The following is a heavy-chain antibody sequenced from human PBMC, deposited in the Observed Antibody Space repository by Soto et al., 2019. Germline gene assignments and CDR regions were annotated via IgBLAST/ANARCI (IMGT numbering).Heavy chain of an antibody. Sequence: SETLSLTCTVSGGSISSGDYYWSWIRQPPGKGLEWIGYIYYSGSTYYNPSLKSRVTISVDTPKNQFSLKLSSVTAADTAVYYCARAMSPDDYGDYAGFDYWGQGTLVTVSS. D-gene: IGHD4-17*01. CDR1: GGSISSGDYY. J-gene: IGHJ4*02. CDR3: ARAMSPDDYGDYAGFDY. V-gene: IGHV4-30-4*01. CDR2: IYYSGST.